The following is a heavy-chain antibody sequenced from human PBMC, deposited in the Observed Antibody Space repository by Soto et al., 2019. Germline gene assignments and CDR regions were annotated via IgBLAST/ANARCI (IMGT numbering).Heavy chain of an antibody. CDR3: ARTTLAQLREGYFYRMDV. CDR1: GGSISSYY. J-gene: IGHJ6*02. CDR2: IYYSGST. D-gene: IGHD2-2*01. V-gene: IGHV4-59*01. Sequence: PSETLSLTCTVSGGSISSYYWSWIRQPPGKGLEWIGYIYYSGSTNYNPSLKSRVTISVDTSKNPFSLKLSSVTAADTAVYYCARTTLAQLREGYFYRMDVWGHGSSVTVSS.